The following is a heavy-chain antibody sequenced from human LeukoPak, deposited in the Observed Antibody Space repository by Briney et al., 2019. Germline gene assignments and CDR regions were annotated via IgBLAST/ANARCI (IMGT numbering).Heavy chain of an antibody. J-gene: IGHJ6*03. V-gene: IGHV3-7*01. D-gene: IGHD5-12*01. CDR3: ARVGVATIYPIYYYYYMDV. CDR1: GFTFSSYW. CDR2: IKQDGSEK. Sequence: GGSLRLSCAASGFTFSSYWMSWVRQAPGKGLEWVANIKQDGSEKYYVDSVKGRFTISRDNAKNSLYLQMNSLRAEDTAVYYCARVGVATIYPIYYYYYMDVWGKGTTVTVSS.